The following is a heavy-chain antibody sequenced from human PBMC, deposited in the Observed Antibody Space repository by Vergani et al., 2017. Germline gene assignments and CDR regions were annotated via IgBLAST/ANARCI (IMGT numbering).Heavy chain of an antibody. V-gene: IGHV1-69*14. D-gene: IGHD3-3*01. CDR1: GGTFSSYA. CDR2: IIPIFGTA. J-gene: IGHJ5*02. CDR3: ARDMDFWSGPGGWFDP. Sequence: QVQLVQSGAEVKKPGSSVKVSCKASGGTFSSYAISWVRQAPGQGLEWMGRIIPIFGTANYAQKFQGRVTITADKSTSTAYMELSSLRSEDTAVYYCARDMDFWSGPGGWFDPWGQGTLVTVSS.